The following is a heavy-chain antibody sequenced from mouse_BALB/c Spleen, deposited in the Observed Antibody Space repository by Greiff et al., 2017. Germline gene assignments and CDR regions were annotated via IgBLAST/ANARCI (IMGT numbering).Heavy chain of an antibody. Sequence: DVHLVESGGGLVKPGGSLKLSCAASGFTFSDYYMYWVRQTPEKRLEWVATISDGGSYTYYPDSVKGRFTISRDNAKNNLYLQMSSLKSEDTAMYYCARDRTGTKAMDYWGQGTSVTVSS. J-gene: IGHJ4*01. CDR3: ARDRTGTKAMDY. CDR1: GFTFSDYY. CDR2: ISDGGSYT. D-gene: IGHD4-1*01. V-gene: IGHV5-4*02.